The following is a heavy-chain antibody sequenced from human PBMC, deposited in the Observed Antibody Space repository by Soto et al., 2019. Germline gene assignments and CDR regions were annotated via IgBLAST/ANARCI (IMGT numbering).Heavy chain of an antibody. CDR3: ARAYLGRLPRRADYYYALDV. J-gene: IGHJ6*02. D-gene: IGHD1-26*01. Sequence: PGWSLRLSCAASGFTFSTYDMHWVRQVPGKGMEWVSAIGSAHDPYYLGSVKGRFSISRENAKNSLYLQMNSLTTGDTAVYYCARAYLGRLPRRADYYYALDVWGQGTTVTVSS. CDR2: IGSAHDP. CDR1: GFTFSTYD. V-gene: IGHV3-13*05.